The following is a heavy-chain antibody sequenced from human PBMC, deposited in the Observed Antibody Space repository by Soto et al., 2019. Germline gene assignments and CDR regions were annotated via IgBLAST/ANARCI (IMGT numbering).Heavy chain of an antibody. J-gene: IGHJ6*02. V-gene: IGHV3-30-3*01. Sequence: GGSLRLSCAASGFTFSSYAMHWVRQAPGKGLEWVAVISYDGSNKYYADSVKGRFTISRDNSKNTLYLQMNSLRAEDTAVYYCARDRWLHEYYYGMDVWGQGTTVTVSS. CDR3: ARDRWLHEYYYGMDV. CDR1: GFTFSSYA. D-gene: IGHD5-12*01. CDR2: ISYDGSNK.